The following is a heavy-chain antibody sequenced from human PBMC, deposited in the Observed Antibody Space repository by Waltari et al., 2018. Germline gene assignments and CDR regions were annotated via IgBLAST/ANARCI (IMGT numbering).Heavy chain of an antibody. V-gene: IGHV1-69*04. J-gene: IGHJ6*03. D-gene: IGHD3-22*01. CDR2: IIPILGIA. CDR3: ARAPTPYYYDSSAQKVSYYYMDV. Sequence: QVQLVQSGAEVKKPGSSVKVSCKASGGTFSSYDISWVRQAPGQGLEWMGGIIPILGIANYAQKFQGRVTITADESTSTAYMELSSLRSEDTAVYYCARAPTPYYYDSSAQKVSYYYMDVWGKGTTVTVSS. CDR1: GGTFSSYD.